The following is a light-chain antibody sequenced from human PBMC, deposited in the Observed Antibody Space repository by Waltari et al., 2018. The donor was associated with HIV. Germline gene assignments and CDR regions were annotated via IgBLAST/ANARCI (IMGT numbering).Light chain of an antibody. V-gene: IGKV4-1*01. CDR2: WAS. Sequence: DIVMTQSPDSLVVSLAERATINCKSSQSVLYSSNNKNYLAWYQQKPGQPPKLLISWASTRESGVPDRFSGSGSGTYFTLTISSLQAEDVAVYYCQQYYDTPWTFGQGTKVEIK. CDR3: QQYYDTPWT. CDR1: QSVLYSSNNKNY. J-gene: IGKJ1*01.